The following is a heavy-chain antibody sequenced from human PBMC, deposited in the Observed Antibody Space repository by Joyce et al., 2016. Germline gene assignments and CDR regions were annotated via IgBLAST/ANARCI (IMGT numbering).Heavy chain of an antibody. Sequence: QVQLQESGPGLVKPSQTLSLTCSVSGASVTIDDYYWIWMRQHPGEALELSGYIHGRGSDYDTSSLESRCTIAVDTSKNHVSLKLTSVSAADTAVYYCASLPRGISGSTFYFDHWGQGILVTVSS. V-gene: IGHV4-31*03. D-gene: IGHD5-12*01. CDR3: ASLPRGISGSTFYFDH. CDR2: IHGRGSD. J-gene: IGHJ4*02. CDR1: GASVTIDDYY.